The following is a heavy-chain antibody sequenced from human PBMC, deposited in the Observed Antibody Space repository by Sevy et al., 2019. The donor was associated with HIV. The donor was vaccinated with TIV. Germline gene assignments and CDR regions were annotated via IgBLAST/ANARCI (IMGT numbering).Heavy chain of an antibody. CDR3: AKWGPNCGWGGNGLDF. CDR1: GPSFSSHA. CDR2: IGGNVDGT. D-gene: IGHD2-21*01. J-gene: IGHJ3*01. V-gene: IGHV3-23*01. Sequence: GGSLRLSCVVSGPSFSSHAMGWVRQAPGKGLESVSGIGGNVDGTYYADSVKGRFTIFRDNSKNTVYLQMNSLRVDDTAVYFCAKWGPNCGWGGNGLDFWGPGTVVTVSS.